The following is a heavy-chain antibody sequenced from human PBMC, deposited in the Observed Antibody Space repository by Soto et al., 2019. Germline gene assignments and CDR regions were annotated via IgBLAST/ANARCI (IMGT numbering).Heavy chain of an antibody. J-gene: IGHJ6*02. CDR2: ISGSGGST. Sequence: GGSLRLSCAASGFTVSSNYMSWVRQAPGKGLEWVSVISGSGGSTYYADSVKGRFTISRDNSKNTLYLQMNSLRAEDTAVYYCANYAIPYDYVRGSRSYYYGMDVWGQGTTVTVSS. CDR3: ANYAIPYDYVRGSRSYYYGMDV. CDR1: GFTVSSNY. D-gene: IGHD3-16*01. V-gene: IGHV3-23*01.